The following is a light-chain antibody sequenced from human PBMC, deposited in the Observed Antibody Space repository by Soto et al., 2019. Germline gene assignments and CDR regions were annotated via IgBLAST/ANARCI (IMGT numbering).Light chain of an antibody. J-gene: IGKJ5*01. Sequence: EILLTQSPATLSVSPGERATLSCRASQSVSSNLAWYQQKPGQAPRLLIYGASTRATGIPARFSGSGSGTDFTLTISSLQPEDFATYYCQQSYSTLITFGQGTRLEIK. V-gene: IGKV3-15*01. CDR1: QSVSSN. CDR3: QQSYSTLIT. CDR2: GAS.